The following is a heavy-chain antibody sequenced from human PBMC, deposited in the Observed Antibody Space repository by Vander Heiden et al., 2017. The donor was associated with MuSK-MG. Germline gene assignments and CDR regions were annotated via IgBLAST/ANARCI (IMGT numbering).Heavy chain of an antibody. J-gene: IGHJ4*02. CDR1: GYSFTSHW. CDR3: VRRRASGASGRYSLLYFDY. D-gene: IGHD1-26*01. Sequence: EVQLVQSGAEVKKPGESLKISCQGSGYSFTSHWIGWVRQRPGKGLEWMGIIYPGDSDTRYSPSFQGQITTSADNSISTAFLQWSSLKASDTAIYYCVRRRASGASGRYSLLYFDYWGQGTLGTVSS. CDR2: IYPGDSDT. V-gene: IGHV5-51*01.